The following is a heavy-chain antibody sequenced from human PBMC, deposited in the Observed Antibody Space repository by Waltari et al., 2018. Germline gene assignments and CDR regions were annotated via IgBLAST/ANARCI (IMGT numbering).Heavy chain of an antibody. J-gene: IGHJ4*02. CDR1: GFIVICNY. Sequence: EVQLVESGGGLIQPGGSLRLSSAASGFIVICNYMSWGRQAPGRGLEWVSLIYSGGSTYYADSVKGRFTISRDNSKNTLYLQMDSLSVEDTAVYYCARWQQWPVRAFDYWGQGTLVTVSS. D-gene: IGHD6-19*01. V-gene: IGHV3-53*01. CDR3: ARWQQWPVRAFDY. CDR2: IYSGGST.